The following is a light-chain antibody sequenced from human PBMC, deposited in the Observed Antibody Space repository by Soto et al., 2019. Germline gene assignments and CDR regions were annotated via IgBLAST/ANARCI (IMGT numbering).Light chain of an antibody. Sequence: DIQMTQSPSSLSAFVGDRVTIICRASQGLSSYLAWYQQKPGKAPKLLIYAASNLQSGVPSRFSGSGSGTDFTLTISSLQPEDFATYFCLSGHSRPFGGGTKVDIK. CDR1: QGLSSY. V-gene: IGKV1-12*02. CDR2: AAS. J-gene: IGKJ4*01. CDR3: LSGHSRP.